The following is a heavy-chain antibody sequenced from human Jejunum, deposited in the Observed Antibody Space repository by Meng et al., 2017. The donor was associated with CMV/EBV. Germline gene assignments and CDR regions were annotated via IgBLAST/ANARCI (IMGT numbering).Heavy chain of an antibody. Sequence: SGFTVSSYAMNWVRQAPGKGLGWVSFIGSSGRTIYFADSVKDRFTISRDNAKNSLYLQMNNLTVEDTAMYYCTRGGWRYSFGSFDYWGQGALVTVSS. J-gene: IGHJ4*02. CDR1: GFTVSSYA. V-gene: IGHV3-21*01. D-gene: IGHD5-18*01. CDR2: IGSSGRTI. CDR3: TRGGWRYSFGSFDY.